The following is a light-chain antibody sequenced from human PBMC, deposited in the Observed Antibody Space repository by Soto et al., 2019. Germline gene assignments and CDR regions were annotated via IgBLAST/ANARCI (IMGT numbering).Light chain of an antibody. J-gene: IGKJ1*01. CDR1: QTISSW. CDR2: KAS. Sequence: DIQMTQSPSTLSGSVGDRVTITCRASQTISSWLAWYQQKPGKAPNLLIYKASSLESGVPSMFSGCGSGTEFTLTISSLQPDDFATYYCQQYHSYSWTFGQGTKVDIK. V-gene: IGKV1-5*03. CDR3: QQYHSYSWT.